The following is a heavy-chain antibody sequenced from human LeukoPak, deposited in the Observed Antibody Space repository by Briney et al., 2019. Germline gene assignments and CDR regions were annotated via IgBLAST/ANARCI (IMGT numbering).Heavy chain of an antibody. D-gene: IGHD3-16*01. J-gene: IGHJ6*03. CDR2: IYTSGST. CDR1: GGSISSGSYY. Sequence: SQTLSLTCTVSGGSISSGSYYWSWIRQPAGKGLEWIGRIYTSGSTNYNPSLKSRVTISVDTSKNQFSLKLSSVTAADTAVYYCARWGRVIAPHYYYYYMDVWGQGTLVTVSS. V-gene: IGHV4-61*02. CDR3: ARWGRVIAPHYYYYYMDV.